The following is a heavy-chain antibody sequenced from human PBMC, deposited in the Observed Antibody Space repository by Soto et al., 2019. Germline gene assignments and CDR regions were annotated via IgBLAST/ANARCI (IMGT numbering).Heavy chain of an antibody. CDR1: GYSFTSCW. D-gene: IGHD3-9*01. CDR2: IDPSDSYT. Sequence: GESLKISCKGSGYSFTSCWITWVRQMPGKGLEWMGRIDPSDSYTNYSPSFQGHVTISADKSISTAYLQWSSLKASDTAMYYCARHVELTLSSSADILTGGDWFDPWGQGTLVTVSS. CDR3: ARHVELTLSSSADILTGGDWFDP. V-gene: IGHV5-10-1*01. J-gene: IGHJ5*02.